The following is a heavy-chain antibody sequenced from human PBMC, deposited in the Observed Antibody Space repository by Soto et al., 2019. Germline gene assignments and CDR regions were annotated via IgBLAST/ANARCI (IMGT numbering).Heavy chain of an antibody. CDR3: ARAFAVVTAVDYYYGMDV. CDR1: GYTFTSYA. J-gene: IGHJ6*02. Sequence: ASVKVSCKASGYTFTSYAMHWVRQAPGQRLEWMGWINAGNGNTKYSQKFQGRVTITRDTSASTAYMELSSLRSEDTAVYYCARAFAVVTAVDYYYGMDVWGQGTKVTVSS. CDR2: INAGNGNT. V-gene: IGHV1-3*01. D-gene: IGHD2-21*02.